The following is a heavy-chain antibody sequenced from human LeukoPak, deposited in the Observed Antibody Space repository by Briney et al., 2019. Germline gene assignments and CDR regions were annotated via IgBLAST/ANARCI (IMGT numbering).Heavy chain of an antibody. Sequence: GGSLRLSCAASGFAFTTYTMNWVRQAPGKGLEWVSYISSSGTTIYYADSVRGRFTISRDNAKNSLYLQMNSLRAEDTAIYYCARDQGYYYYYMDVWGKGTTATVSS. V-gene: IGHV3-48*01. CDR1: GFAFTTYT. J-gene: IGHJ6*03. CDR3: ARDQGYYYYYMDV. CDR2: ISSSGTTI.